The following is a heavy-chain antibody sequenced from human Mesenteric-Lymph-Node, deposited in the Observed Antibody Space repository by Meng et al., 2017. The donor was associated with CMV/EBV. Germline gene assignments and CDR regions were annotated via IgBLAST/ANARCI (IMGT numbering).Heavy chain of an antibody. D-gene: IGHD3-22*01. J-gene: IGHJ4*02. CDR2: IYYSGST. V-gene: IGHV4-39*07. Sequence: QLQLQESGPGLVKPSETLYITCTVAGGSISSSSYYWGWIRQPPGKGLEWIGSIYYSGSTYYNPSLKSRVTISVDTSKNQFSLKLSSVTAADTAVYYCARDGDYYDSSGYNPFDYWGQGTLVTVSS. CDR1: GGSISSSSYY. CDR3: ARDGDYYDSSGYNPFDY.